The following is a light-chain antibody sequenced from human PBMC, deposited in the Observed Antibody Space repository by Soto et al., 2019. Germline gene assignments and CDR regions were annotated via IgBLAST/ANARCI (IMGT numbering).Light chain of an antibody. V-gene: IGLV2-14*01. CDR1: SSDIGHYNY. CDR3: SSYTSGSTLYV. Sequence: QSALTQPASVSGSPGQSITISCTGTSSDIGHYNYVSWYQHHPGKAPRLMIYASSNRPSGVSHRFSGSRSGNTASLTISGLQAEDEADYYCSSYTSGSTLYVFGTGTKLTVL. J-gene: IGLJ1*01. CDR2: ASS.